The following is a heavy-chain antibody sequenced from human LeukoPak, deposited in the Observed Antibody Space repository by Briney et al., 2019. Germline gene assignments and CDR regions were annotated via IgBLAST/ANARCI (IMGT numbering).Heavy chain of an antibody. CDR3: AKSGTPTYSSSWFDY. Sequence: PGGSLRLSCAASGFTFSSYEMNWVRQAPGKGLEWVSYISSSGSTIYYADSVKGRFTISRDNAKNSLYLQMNSLGAEDMALYYCAKSGTPTYSSSWFDYWGQGTLVTVSS. J-gene: IGHJ5*01. V-gene: IGHV3-48*03. CDR1: GFTFSSYE. D-gene: IGHD6-13*01. CDR2: ISSSGSTI.